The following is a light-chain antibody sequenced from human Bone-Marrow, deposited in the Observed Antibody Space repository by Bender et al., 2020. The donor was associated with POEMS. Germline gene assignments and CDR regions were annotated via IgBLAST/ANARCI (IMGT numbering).Light chain of an antibody. J-gene: IGLJ3*02. CDR1: SSNTGSGYD. CDR3: QSYDNSLGGWV. V-gene: IGLV1-40*01. Sequence: QSVLTQSPSVSAAPGQTVTISCSGSSSNTGSGYDINWYQHLPGTAPKLLIYGYNNRPSGVPDRFSGSKSGTSASLAITGLQAEDEGDYYFQSYDNSLGGWVFGGGTKLTVL. CDR2: GYN.